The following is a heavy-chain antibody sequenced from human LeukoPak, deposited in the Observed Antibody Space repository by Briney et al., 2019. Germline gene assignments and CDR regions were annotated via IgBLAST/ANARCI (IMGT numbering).Heavy chain of an antibody. CDR3: ARHLARYNWNDFPNNWFDP. CDR1: GGSINSRPYY. CDR2: IYYSGST. D-gene: IGHD1-1*01. J-gene: IGHJ5*02. Sequence: SETLSLTCSVSGGSINSRPYYWGWIRQPPGKGLEGIGNIYYSGSTYYNPSLKSRVTISVDTSKNQFSLKLSSVTAADTAVYYCARHLARYNWNDFPNNWFDPWGQGTLVTVSS. V-gene: IGHV4-39*01.